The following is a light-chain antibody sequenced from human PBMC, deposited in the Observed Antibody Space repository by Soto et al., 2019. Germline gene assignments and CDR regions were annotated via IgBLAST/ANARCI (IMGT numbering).Light chain of an antibody. CDR1: QSISSY. J-gene: IGKJ1*01. Sequence: IQMTQSPSSLSASVGGRVTITCRASQSISSYLNWYQQKPGKAPKLLIYDASILHSGVPSRFSGSGSGTDFTLTITSLQPEDFATYYCLQDYSYPRTFGQGTKVDIK. CDR2: DAS. CDR3: LQDYSYPRT. V-gene: IGKV1-6*01.